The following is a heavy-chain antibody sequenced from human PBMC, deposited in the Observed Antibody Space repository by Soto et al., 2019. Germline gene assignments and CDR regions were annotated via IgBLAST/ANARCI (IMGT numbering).Heavy chain of an antibody. V-gene: IGHV2-5*02. D-gene: IGHD6-19*01. CDR1: GFSLSTSGVG. Sequence: QITLKESGHTLVKPTQTLTLTCTFSGFSLSTSGVGVGWIRQPPGKALEWLAVIYWDDDKRYSPSLNSRLTITKDTSKNQVDLTMTNVDPVDTATYYCAHTIAVAGKRWFDPWGQGTLVTVSS. J-gene: IGHJ5*02. CDR3: AHTIAVAGKRWFDP. CDR2: IYWDDDK.